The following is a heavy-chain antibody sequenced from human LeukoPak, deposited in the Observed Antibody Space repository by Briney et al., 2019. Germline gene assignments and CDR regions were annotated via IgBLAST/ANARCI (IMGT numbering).Heavy chain of an antibody. CDR2: ISANDGKI. CDR1: GFVFTSYG. CDR3: ARELHVERDDY. J-gene: IGHJ4*02. Sequence: ASVKVSCMASGFVFTSYGFTWVRPAAGEGRGWVGWISANDGKIHYSERHQGRVTMTTDTATSTAYMELRSLRSDDTAVYYCARELHVERDDYWGQGTLVTVSS. V-gene: IGHV1-18*01. D-gene: IGHD1-1*01.